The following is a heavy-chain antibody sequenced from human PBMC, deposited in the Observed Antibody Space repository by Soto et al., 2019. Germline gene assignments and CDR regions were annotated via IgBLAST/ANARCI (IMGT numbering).Heavy chain of an antibody. D-gene: IGHD3-22*01. V-gene: IGHV4-34*01. Sequence: PSETLSLTCAVYGGSFSGYYWSWIRQPPGKGLEWIGEINHSGSTNYNPSLKSRVTISVDTSKNQFSLKLSSVTAADTAVYYCASRGTYYYDSSGYNTRYYFDYWGQGTLVTVSS. CDR2: INHSGST. CDR3: ASRGTYYYDSSGYNTRYYFDY. CDR1: GGSFSGYY. J-gene: IGHJ4*02.